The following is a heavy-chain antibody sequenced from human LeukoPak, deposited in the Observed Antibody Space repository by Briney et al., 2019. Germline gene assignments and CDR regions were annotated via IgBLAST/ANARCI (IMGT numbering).Heavy chain of an antibody. CDR2: ISSSSSYI. D-gene: IGHD1-1*01. Sequence: GGSLRLSCAASGFTFSSYSMNWDRQAPGKGLEWVSSISSSSSYIYYADSVKGRFTISRDNAKNSLYLQMDSLGAEDTAVYYCAREGTTGTTSWFDPWGQGTLVTVSS. J-gene: IGHJ5*02. CDR3: AREGTTGTTSWFDP. CDR1: GFTFSSYS. V-gene: IGHV3-21*01.